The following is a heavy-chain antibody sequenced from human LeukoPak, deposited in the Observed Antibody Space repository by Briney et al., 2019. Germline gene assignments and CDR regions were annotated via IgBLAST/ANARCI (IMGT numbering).Heavy chain of an antibody. D-gene: IGHD4-11*01. J-gene: IGHJ4*02. V-gene: IGHV4-39*07. CDR3: AREWQYQFDY. Sequence: SETLSLTYTVSGGSITNTNYYWAWIRQPPGEGLEGIGSVYHSGITYYTPSLKSRVSISVDTSKNQFSLKVTSVTAADTAVYYCAREWQYQFDYWGQGSLVTISS. CDR1: GGSITNTNYY. CDR2: VYHSGIT.